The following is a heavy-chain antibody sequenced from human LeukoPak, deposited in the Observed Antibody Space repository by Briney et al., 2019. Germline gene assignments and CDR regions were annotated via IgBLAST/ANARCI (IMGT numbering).Heavy chain of an antibody. D-gene: IGHD3-9*01. V-gene: IGHV3-11*04. CDR3: ARSVLRYFDDDAFDT. CDR2: ISTSGRTI. Sequence: GGSLRLSCAAYGFPFSDYYMTWIRQAPGKGLEWVSCISTSGRTIYYADSVKGRFTISRENAQNSLYLQMNSLRVEDTAVYYCARSVLRYFDDDAFDTWGQGTMVTVSS. J-gene: IGHJ3*02. CDR1: GFPFSDYY.